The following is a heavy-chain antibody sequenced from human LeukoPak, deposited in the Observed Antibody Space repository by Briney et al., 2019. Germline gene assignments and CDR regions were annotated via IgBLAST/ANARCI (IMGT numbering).Heavy chain of an antibody. CDR3: ARATRRGVYYGSGSYFDY. V-gene: IGHV4-34*01. D-gene: IGHD3-10*01. CDR2: INHSGST. CDR1: GGSFSGYY. Sequence: SETLSLTCAVYGGSFSGYYWSWIRQPPGKGLEWIGEINHSGSTNYNPSLKSRVTISVDTSKNQFSLKLCSVTAADTAVYYCARATRRGVYYGSGSYFDYWGQGTLVTVSS. J-gene: IGHJ4*02.